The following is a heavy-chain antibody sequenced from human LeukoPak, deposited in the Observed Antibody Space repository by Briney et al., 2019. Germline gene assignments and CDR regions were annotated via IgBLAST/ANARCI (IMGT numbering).Heavy chain of an antibody. CDR1: GFAFSSYA. J-gene: IGHJ4*02. D-gene: IGHD3-10*01. V-gene: IGHV3-23*01. Sequence: GGALRLSCGASGFAFSSYAMSWVRHAPGKGLEWVSAISGSGGSTYYADSVKGRFTISRDNSKNTLYLQMNSLRAEDTAVYYCAKKNYYGSGSSQQFDYWGQGTLVTVSS. CDR3: AKKNYYGSGSSQQFDY. CDR2: ISGSGGST.